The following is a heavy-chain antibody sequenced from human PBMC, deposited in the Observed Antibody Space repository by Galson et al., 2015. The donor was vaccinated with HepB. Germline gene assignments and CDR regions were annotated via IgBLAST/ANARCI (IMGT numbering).Heavy chain of an antibody. CDR3: AKVAILGVTPHYFDY. CDR2: ASGDGDIT. D-gene: IGHD2-21*02. V-gene: IGHV3-23*01. CDR1: GFTFTRYA. Sequence: SLRLSCAASGFTFTRYAMNWVRQAPGKGLEWVSSASGDGDITYYADSVRGRFTIFRDNSQNTLHLQMNRLRAVDTAVYYCAKVAILGVTPHYFDYLGQGTLVTVSS. J-gene: IGHJ4*02.